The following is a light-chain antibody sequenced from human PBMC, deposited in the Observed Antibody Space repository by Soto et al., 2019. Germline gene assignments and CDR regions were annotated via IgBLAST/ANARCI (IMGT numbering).Light chain of an antibody. Sequence: QSVLTQPPSASGTPGQRVTISCSGSRSNIGSNTVNWYQQLPGSAPKLLIYSNNQRPSGVPDRFSGSKSGNTASLTISGLQAEDEADYYCSSYTSSSTWVFGGGTKLTVL. CDR1: RSNIGSNT. CDR3: SSYTSSSTWV. J-gene: IGLJ3*02. CDR2: SNN. V-gene: IGLV1-44*01.